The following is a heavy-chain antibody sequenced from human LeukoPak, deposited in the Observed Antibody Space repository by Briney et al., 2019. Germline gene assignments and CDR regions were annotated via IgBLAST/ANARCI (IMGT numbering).Heavy chain of an antibody. D-gene: IGHD2-15*01. Sequence: PSETLSLTCAVYGESLNSYYWSWVRQPPGEGLEWIGEIYESGTTKYNQSLKSRVAISMVPSKQQFSLRLSSVTAADTAVYYCARGAWATRLASWGLGTPVIVSS. CDR3: ARGAWATRLAS. CDR2: IYESGTT. CDR1: GESLNSYY. J-gene: IGHJ4*02. V-gene: IGHV4-34*01.